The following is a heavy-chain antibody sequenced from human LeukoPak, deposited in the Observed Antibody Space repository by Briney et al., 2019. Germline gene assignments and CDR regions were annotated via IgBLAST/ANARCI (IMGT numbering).Heavy chain of an antibody. Sequence: PGGSLRLSCPASAFTFSNYVMSWVRQAPGKGLEWVSTISASGERTYHADSVRGRFTISRDNSKNTLYLQMNSLRAEDTAVYYCARSLATSYYYMDVWGKGTTVTVSS. CDR2: ISASGERT. CDR1: AFTFSNYV. J-gene: IGHJ6*03. V-gene: IGHV3-23*01. CDR3: ARSLATSYYYMDV. D-gene: IGHD5-12*01.